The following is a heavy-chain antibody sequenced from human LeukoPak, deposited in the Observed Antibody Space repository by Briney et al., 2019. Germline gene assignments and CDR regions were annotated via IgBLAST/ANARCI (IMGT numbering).Heavy chain of an antibody. Sequence: PSETLSLTCTVSGGSISSYYWSWIRQPPGKGLDWIGYIYNSGNTNYNPSLKSRVTISVDTSKNQFSLKLSSVTAADTAVYYCARGFRFLGDILTVYSFQFDYGARGPLYPVSS. J-gene: IGHJ4*02. CDR3: ARGFRFLGDILTVYSFQFDY. D-gene: IGHD3-9*01. V-gene: IGHV4-59*01. CDR1: GGSISSYY. CDR2: IYNSGNT.